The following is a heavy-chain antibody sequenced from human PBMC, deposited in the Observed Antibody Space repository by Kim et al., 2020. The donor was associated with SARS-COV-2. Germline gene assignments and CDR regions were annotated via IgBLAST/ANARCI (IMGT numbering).Heavy chain of an antibody. CDR3: ARRFGELLDY. D-gene: IGHD3-10*01. Sequence: ETIYAQKFQGRVTMTEDTSTDTAYMELSSLRSEDTAVYYCARRFGELLDYWGQGTLVTVSS. CDR2: ET. J-gene: IGHJ4*02. V-gene: IGHV1-24*01.